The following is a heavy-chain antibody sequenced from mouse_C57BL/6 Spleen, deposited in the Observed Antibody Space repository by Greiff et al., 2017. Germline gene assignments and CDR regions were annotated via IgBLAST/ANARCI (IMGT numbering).Heavy chain of an antibody. J-gene: IGHJ2*01. Sequence: DVKLVESGGGLVKPGGSLKLSCAASGYTFSSYAMSWVRQTPGKRLEWVATISDAGSYTYYPDNVKGRVTISRDKSKNNLYLQMSHLKSEDTAMYYCARVGVGPQDTLLDYWGQGTTLTVSS. V-gene: IGHV5-4*03. CDR3: ARVGVGPQDTLLDY. CDR2: ISDAGSYT. D-gene: IGHD3-2*02. CDR1: GYTFSSYA.